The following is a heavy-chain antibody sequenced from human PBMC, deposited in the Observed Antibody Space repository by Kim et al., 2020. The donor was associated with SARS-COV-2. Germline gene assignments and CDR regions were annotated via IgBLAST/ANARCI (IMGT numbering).Heavy chain of an antibody. Sequence: LKSRVTVSADSSKNQFSLELSSWTAADTAVYYCARDRGAARIYYYYGMDVWGQGTTVTVSS. CDR3: ARDRGAARIYYYYGMDV. J-gene: IGHJ6*02. V-gene: IGHV4-31*02. D-gene: IGHD6-6*01.